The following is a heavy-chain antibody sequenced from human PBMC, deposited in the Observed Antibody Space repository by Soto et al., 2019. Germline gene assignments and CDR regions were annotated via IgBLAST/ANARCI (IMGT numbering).Heavy chain of an antibody. CDR1: GDSVTNYF. CDR2: MYHGGRT. D-gene: IGHD2-8*01. CDR3: ARDPGYCTNGVCPIFDY. V-gene: IGHV4-59*02. Sequence: SETLSLTCTVSGDSVTNYFWSWMRQPPGKGLQRIGHMYHGGRTNYSPSLKSRVTMSLDSSKNQFSLNLSSVTAADTAVYFCARDPGYCTNGVCPIFDYWGQGTLVTVSS. J-gene: IGHJ4*02.